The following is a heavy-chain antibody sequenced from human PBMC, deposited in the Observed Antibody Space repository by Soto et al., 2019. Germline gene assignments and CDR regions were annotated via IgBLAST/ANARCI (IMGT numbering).Heavy chain of an antibody. CDR2: IKSKTDGGTT. D-gene: IGHD3-3*01. J-gene: IGHJ4*02. CDR3: TTAEARFTIFGVVPSGDY. V-gene: IGHV3-15*01. CDR1: GFTFSNAW. Sequence: GGSLRLSCAASGFTFSNAWMSWVRQAPRKGLEWVGRIKSKTDGGTTDYAAPVKGRFTISRDDSKNTLYLQMNSLKTEDSAVYYCTTAEARFTIFGVVPSGDYWGQGTLVTVSS.